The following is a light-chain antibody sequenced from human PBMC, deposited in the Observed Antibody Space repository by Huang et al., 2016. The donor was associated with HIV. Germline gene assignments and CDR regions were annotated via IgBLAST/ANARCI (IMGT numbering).Light chain of an antibody. CDR1: QGVSRW. J-gene: IGKJ2*01. CDR2: KAS. V-gene: IGKV1-5*03. CDR3: QQKSGPGYT. Sequence: DIQMTQSPSTVSASVGDRVTITCRASQGVSRWLAWYQQKPGKAPKLLIYKASSLESGVPSRFSGSGSGTEFTLTISSLQPDDFATYYCQQKSGPGYTFGQGTKLEIK.